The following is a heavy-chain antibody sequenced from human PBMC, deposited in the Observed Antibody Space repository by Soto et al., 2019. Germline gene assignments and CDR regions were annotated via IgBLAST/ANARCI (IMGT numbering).Heavy chain of an antibody. CDR3: GRDPYSGARHYLDL. V-gene: IGHV3-33*01. D-gene: IGHD1-26*01. CDR1: GFTFSNYG. Sequence: PGGSLRLSCATSGFTFSNYGIHWVRQAPGKGLEWVAVKWFFARGGNEYYADSVKGRFAISRDDSKQTAYLEMKSLRAEDTAVYYCGRDPYSGARHYLDLWGQGTQVTVSS. CDR2: KWFFARGGNE. J-gene: IGHJ4*02.